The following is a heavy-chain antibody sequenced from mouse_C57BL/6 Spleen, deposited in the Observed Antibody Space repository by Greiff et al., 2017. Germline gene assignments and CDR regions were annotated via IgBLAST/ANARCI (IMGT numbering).Heavy chain of an antibody. Sequence: EVKLVESEGGLVQPGSSMKLSCTASGFTFSGYYMAWVRQVPEKGLEWVANINYDGSSTYYLDSLKSRFIISRDNAKNILYLQMSSLKSEDTATYYCAREGMGYDDYYAMDYWGQGTSVTVSS. V-gene: IGHV5-16*01. CDR3: AREGMGYDDYYAMDY. J-gene: IGHJ4*01. CDR1: GFTFSGYY. D-gene: IGHD2-2*01. CDR2: INYDGSST.